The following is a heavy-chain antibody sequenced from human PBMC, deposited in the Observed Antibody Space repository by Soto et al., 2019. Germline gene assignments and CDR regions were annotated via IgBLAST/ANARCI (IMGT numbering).Heavy chain of an antibody. CDR3: TKTSGDFWTGYSPWNFAD. CDR2: IGGSGTTT. CDR1: GFTFNRHT. D-gene: IGHD3-3*01. J-gene: IGHJ4*02. Sequence: GGSLRLSCAASGFTFNRHTMAWVRQGQGKGLEWVSVIGGSGTTTYYADSVKGRFDISRDNSKNEVYLQLNSLRAEDTAVYFCTKTSGDFWTGYSPWNFADWGPGTLVTVYS. V-gene: IGHV3-23*01.